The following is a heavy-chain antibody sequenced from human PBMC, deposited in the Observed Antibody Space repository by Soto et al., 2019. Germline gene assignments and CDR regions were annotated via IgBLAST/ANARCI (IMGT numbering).Heavy chain of an antibody. CDR1: GFTFSNAW. CDR3: TTAEWFGELFDYCGMDV. CDR2: IKSKTDGGTT. V-gene: IGHV3-15*01. Sequence: EVQLVESGGGLVKPGGSLRLSCAASGFTFSNAWMSWVRQAPGKGLEWVGRIKSKTDGGTTDYAAPVKGRFTISRDDSKSTLYLQMNSLKTEDAAVDDCTTAEWFGELFDYCGMDVWGQGTTVTVSS. J-gene: IGHJ6*02. D-gene: IGHD3-10*01.